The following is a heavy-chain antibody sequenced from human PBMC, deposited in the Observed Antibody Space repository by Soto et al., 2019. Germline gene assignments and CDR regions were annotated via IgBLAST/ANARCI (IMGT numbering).Heavy chain of an antibody. V-gene: IGHV3-73*01. D-gene: IGHD2-8*02. CDR3: IRHWSDY. J-gene: IGHJ4*02. Sequence: EVQLVESGGGLVQPGGSLKLSCAASGFTFSDAAMHWVRQASGKGLEWVGRIRSKANNYATAYAASVKGRFTISRDDSKNTAYLQMNSLKIEDTAVYYCIRHWSDYWGQGTLVTVSS. CDR2: IRSKANNYAT. CDR1: GFTFSDAA.